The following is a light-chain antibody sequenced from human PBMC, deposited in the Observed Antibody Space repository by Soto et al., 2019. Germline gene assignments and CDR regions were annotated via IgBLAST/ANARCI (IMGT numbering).Light chain of an antibody. CDR1: QGISNY. J-gene: IGKJ5*01. CDR3: QKYNSAPSIT. Sequence: DIQMTQSPSSLSASVGDIVTITCRASQGISNYLAWYQQKPGKVPKLLIYAASTLQSGVPSRFSGSGSGTDFTLTIRSLQPEDVATYYCQKYNSAPSITCGQGTRREIK. CDR2: AAS. V-gene: IGKV1-27*01.